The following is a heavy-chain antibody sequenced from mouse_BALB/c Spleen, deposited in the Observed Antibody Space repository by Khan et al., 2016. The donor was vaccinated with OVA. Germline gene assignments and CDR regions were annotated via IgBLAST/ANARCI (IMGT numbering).Heavy chain of an antibody. V-gene: IGHV1-4*01. CDR3: VTDGSVYRSYGWCAY. J-gene: IGHJ3*01. CDR1: GYTFTSYT. CDR2: INPSNGYT. D-gene: IGHD1-1*01. Sequence: VQLQQSGAELARPGASVKMSCKASGYTFTSYTIHWIKMRPGQGLEWIGYINPSNGYTNYNQKFKDKATLTADKSSTTAYMQLSSLPSDDSAVFNCVTDGSVYRSYGWCAYWGQGTLITVSA.